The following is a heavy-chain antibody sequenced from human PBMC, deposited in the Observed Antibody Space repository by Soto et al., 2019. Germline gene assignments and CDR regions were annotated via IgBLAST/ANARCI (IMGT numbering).Heavy chain of an antibody. CDR1: GYTFINYN. Sequence: VQLVQSGPEVKEPGASVRVSCKASGYTFINYNIFWVRQAPGQGLEWMGWISTSNGDTNYAQNFQGRVTMTTDTPTSTAYVELRSLRYDDTAVYYCARDITGAIGDYWGKGTLVTVAS. V-gene: IGHV1-18*01. CDR2: ISTSNGDT. CDR3: ARDITGAIGDY. J-gene: IGHJ4*02. D-gene: IGHD1-20*01.